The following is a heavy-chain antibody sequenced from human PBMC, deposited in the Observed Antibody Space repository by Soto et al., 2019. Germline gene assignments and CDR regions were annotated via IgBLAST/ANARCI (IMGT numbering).Heavy chain of an antibody. CDR2: SNGAATST. CDR1: GFTLTNYW. J-gene: IGHJ6*02. CDR3: ARGDIAAETFFYYYGMDL. Sequence: QLVESGGGLVQPGGSLRLSCAASGFTLTNYWMHWVRQAPGMGLVGVSRSNGAATSTSYAAYVKGRFTISRDNDRNTLYLQMNSLRAEDTALYYCARGDIAAETFFYYYGMDLWGQGTTVTVS. V-gene: IGHV3-74*01. D-gene: IGHD6-13*01.